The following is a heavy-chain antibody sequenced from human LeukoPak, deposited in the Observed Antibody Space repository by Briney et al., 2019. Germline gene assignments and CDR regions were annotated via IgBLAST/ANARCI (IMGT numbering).Heavy chain of an antibody. J-gene: IGHJ5*02. V-gene: IGHV4-59*02. CDR1: GGSVKNYY. CDR2: IYFGGTT. D-gene: IGHD4-23*01. Sequence: SETLSLTCSVSGGSVKNYYWSWIRQPPGKGLEWLGNIYFGGTTDYNSSLKSRLTISVDTFKNQLSLNLQSVTAADTATYYCARHRSDTGGKKGVNWFDPWGQGTLVTVSS. CDR3: ARHRSDTGGKKGVNWFDP.